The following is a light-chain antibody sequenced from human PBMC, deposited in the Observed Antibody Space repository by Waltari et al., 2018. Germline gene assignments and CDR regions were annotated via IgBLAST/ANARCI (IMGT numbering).Light chain of an antibody. CDR1: QSVRSH. Sequence: EIVMTQSPDTLSVSPGERATLSCRASQSVRSHLAWYRQKPGQAPRLLISGASTRATGIPARFSGSGSGTEFTLTISSLQSEDFAVYYCQQYENWPPAFGQGTKVEIK. V-gene: IGKV3-15*01. J-gene: IGKJ1*01. CDR2: GAS. CDR3: QQYENWPPA.